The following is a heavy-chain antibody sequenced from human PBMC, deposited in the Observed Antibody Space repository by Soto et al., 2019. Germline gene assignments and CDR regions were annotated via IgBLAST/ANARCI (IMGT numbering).Heavy chain of an antibody. Sequence: QVHLVQSGAEVKKPGASVKVSCKPSGYASSNFGITWVRQAPGQGLEWMGWISLYNGNTNHAQQFQGRITMTTDTSTTTAYMELRSLRSDDTAIYYCAHSQGGFTSTPQMDVWGQGTTVTVSS. D-gene: IGHD5-12*01. V-gene: IGHV1-18*01. CDR3: AHSQGGFTSTPQMDV. CDR2: ISLYNGNT. J-gene: IGHJ6*02. CDR1: GYASSNFG.